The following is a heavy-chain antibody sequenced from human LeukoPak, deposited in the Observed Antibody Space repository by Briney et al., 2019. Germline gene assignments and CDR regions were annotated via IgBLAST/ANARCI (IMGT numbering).Heavy chain of an antibody. V-gene: IGHV3-23*01. J-gene: IGHJ4*02. CDR3: AREAPDSSGYNY. CDR2: ISDSGGST. D-gene: IGHD3-22*01. Sequence: GGSLRLSCAASGFTFSTYAMSWVRQAPGKGLEWVSAISDSGGSTYYADSVKGRFTISRDNAKNSLYLQMNSLRAEDTAVYYCAREAPDSSGYNYWGQGTLVTVSS. CDR1: GFTFSTYA.